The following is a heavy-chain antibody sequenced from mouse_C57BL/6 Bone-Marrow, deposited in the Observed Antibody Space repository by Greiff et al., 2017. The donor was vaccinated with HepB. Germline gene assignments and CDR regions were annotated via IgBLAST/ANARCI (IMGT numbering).Heavy chain of an antibody. V-gene: IGHV5-17*01. D-gene: IGHD2-3*01. Sequence: EVKVVESGGGLVKPGGSLKLSCAASGFTFSDYGMHWVRQAPEKGLEWVAYISSGSSTIYYADTVKGRFTISRDNAKNTLFLQMTSLRSEDTAMYYCARPQGYYCYAMDYWGQGTSVTVSS. CDR1: GFTFSDYG. CDR2: ISSGSSTI. J-gene: IGHJ4*01. CDR3: ARPQGYYCYAMDY.